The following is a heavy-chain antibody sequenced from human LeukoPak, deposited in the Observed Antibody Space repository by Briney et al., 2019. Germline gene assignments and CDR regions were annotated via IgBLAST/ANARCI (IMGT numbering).Heavy chain of an antibody. J-gene: IGHJ5*02. CDR2: INHSGST. V-gene: IGHV4-34*01. Sequence: PSETLSLTCTVSGGSIRSYYWSWIRQPPGKGLEWIGEINHSGSTNYNPSLKSRVTISVDTSKNQFSLKLSSVTAADTAVYYCARQHKYGGNALDPWGQGTLVTVSS. CDR3: ARQHKYGGNALDP. CDR1: GGSIRSYY. D-gene: IGHD4-23*01.